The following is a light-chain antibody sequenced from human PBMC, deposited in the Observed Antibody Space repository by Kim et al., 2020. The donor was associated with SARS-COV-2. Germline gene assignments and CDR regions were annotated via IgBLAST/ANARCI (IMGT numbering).Light chain of an antibody. CDR2: GAS. V-gene: IGKV3-15*01. J-gene: IGKJ2*01. CDR3: QHYDNWPPYT. CDR1: QSVGSN. Sequence: VSPRERATLSCRASQSVGSNVAWFQQKLGQAPRLLIYGASTRATDTPPRFSGSGSETEFTLTITSLQSEDFAVYFCQHYDNWPPYTFGQGTKLEIK.